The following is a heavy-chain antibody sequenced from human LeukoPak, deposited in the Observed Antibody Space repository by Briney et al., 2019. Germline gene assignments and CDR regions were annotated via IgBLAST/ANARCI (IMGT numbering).Heavy chain of an antibody. CDR2: ISYDGSNK. D-gene: IGHD4-17*01. CDR3: AKDPMTTVTTVDSD. J-gene: IGHJ4*02. V-gene: IGHV3-30*18. CDR1: GFTFSSYG. Sequence: GGSLRLSCAASGFTFSSYGMHWVRQAPGKGLEWVAVISYDGSNKYYADSVKGRFTISRDNSKNTLYLQMNSLRAEDTAVYYCAKDPMTTVTTVDSDWGQGALVTVSS.